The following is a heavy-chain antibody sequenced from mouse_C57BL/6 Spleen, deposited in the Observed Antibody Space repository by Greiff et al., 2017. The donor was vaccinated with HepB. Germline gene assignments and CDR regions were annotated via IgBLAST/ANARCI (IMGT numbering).Heavy chain of an antibody. V-gene: IGHV1-76*01. CDR2: IYPGSGNT. CDR1: GYTFTDYY. J-gene: IGHJ3*01. D-gene: IGHD2-3*01. CDR3: ARWDDGPFAY. Sequence: VQLVESGAELVRPGASVKLSCKASGYTFTDYYINWVKQRPGQGLEWIARIYPGSGNTYYNEKFKGKATLTAEKSSSTAYMQLSSLTSEDSAVYFCARWDDGPFAYWGQGTLVTVSA.